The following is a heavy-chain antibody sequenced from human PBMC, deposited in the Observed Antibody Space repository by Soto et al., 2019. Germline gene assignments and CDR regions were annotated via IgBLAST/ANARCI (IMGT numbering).Heavy chain of an antibody. CDR1: GGTFSSYA. Sequence: SVKVSCKASGGTFSSYAISWVRQAPGQGLEWMGGIIPIFGTANYAQKFQGRVTITADESTSTAYMELSSLRSEDTAVYYCERVRVDRSGRRCSLGAFDIWGQGTMVTVSS. J-gene: IGHJ3*02. D-gene: IGHD2-15*01. V-gene: IGHV1-69*13. CDR2: IIPIFGTA. CDR3: ERVRVDRSGRRCSLGAFDI.